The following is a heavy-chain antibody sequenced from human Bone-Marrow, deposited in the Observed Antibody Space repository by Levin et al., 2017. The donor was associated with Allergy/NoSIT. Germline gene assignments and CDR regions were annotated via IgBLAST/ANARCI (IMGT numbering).Heavy chain of an antibody. CDR2: ISDDGNNE. Sequence: GESLKISCAASGFIFSNSAMHWVRQAPGKGLEWVAVISDDGNNEYYADSVKGRFTISRDSSRNMVFLQMNSLRAEDTAMYYCATDKVTQYYYYYAMDVWGQGTTVTVSS. D-gene: IGHD2/OR15-2a*01. V-gene: IGHV3-30-3*01. CDR1: GFIFSNSA. CDR3: ATDKVTQYYYYYAMDV. J-gene: IGHJ6*02.